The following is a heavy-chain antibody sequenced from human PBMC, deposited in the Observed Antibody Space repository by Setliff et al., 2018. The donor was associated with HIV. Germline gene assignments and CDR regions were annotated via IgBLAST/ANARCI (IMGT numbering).Heavy chain of an antibody. Sequence: PSETLSLTCNVSGDSISSSIYYWGWIRQPPGKGLEWIGSIYYSGSTYYNPSLKSRATISIDTSKNQFSLKLSSVTAADTAVYYCASGEPYYYDSTGYSGNYFDYWGQGTLVTVSS. J-gene: IGHJ4*02. CDR3: ASGEPYYYDSTGYSGNYFDY. V-gene: IGHV4-39*07. CDR1: GDSISSSIYY. D-gene: IGHD3-22*01. CDR2: IYYSGST.